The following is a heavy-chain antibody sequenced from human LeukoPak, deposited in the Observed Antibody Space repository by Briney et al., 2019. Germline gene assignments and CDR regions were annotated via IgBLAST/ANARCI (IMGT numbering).Heavy chain of an antibody. V-gene: IGHV1-69*13. CDR2: IIPIFGTA. CDR3: ARHYGYSGNNPSSD. CDR1: GGTFSSYA. Sequence: GASVKVSCKASGGTFSSYAISWVRQAPGQGLEWMGGIIPIFGTANYAQKFQGRVTITADESTSTAYMELSSLRSEDTAVYYCARHYGYSGNNPSSDWGQGTLVTVSS. D-gene: IGHD1-26*01. J-gene: IGHJ4*02.